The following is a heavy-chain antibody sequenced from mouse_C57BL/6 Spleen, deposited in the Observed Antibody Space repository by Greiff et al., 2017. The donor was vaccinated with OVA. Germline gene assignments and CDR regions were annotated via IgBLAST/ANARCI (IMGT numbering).Heavy chain of an antibody. D-gene: IGHD1-1*01. J-gene: IGHJ1*03. CDR1: GYAFSSYW. V-gene: IGHV1-80*01. CDR3: ASYGSSHGWYFDV. CDR2: IYPGDGDT. Sequence: VKLQESGAELVKPGASVKISCKASGYAFSSYWMNWVKQRPGKGLEWIGQIYPGDGDTNYNGKFKGKATLTADKSSSTAYMQLSSLTSEDSAVYFCASYGSSHGWYFDVWGTGTTVTVSS.